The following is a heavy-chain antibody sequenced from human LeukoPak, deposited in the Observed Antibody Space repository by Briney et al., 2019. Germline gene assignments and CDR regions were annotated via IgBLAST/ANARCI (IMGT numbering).Heavy chain of an antibody. CDR3: KAPMAVAGPNDD. J-gene: IGHJ4*02. V-gene: IGHV3-64D*06. CDR2: ISNNGGTT. CDR1: GFTFSTYA. Sequence: PGGSLRLSCSASGFTFSTYAMHWVRQAPGKGLEYVSAISNNGGTTYYADSVKGRFTISRDNSKNTLYLQMNSLRPEDTAVYYCKAPMAVAGPNDDWGQGTLVTVSS. D-gene: IGHD6-19*01.